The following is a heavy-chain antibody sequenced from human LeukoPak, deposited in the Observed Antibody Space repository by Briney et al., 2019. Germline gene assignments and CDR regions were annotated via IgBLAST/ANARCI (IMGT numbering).Heavy chain of an antibody. CDR3: ARTIPIAGYFDY. Sequence: SEILSLTCTVSGGSISSYYWSWIRQPPGKGLEWIGYIYYSGSTNYNPSLKSRVTISVDTSKNQFSLKLSSVTAADTAVYYCARTIPIAGYFDYWGQGTLVTVSS. CDR2: IYYSGST. J-gene: IGHJ4*02. CDR1: GGSISSYY. V-gene: IGHV4-59*08. D-gene: IGHD6-13*01.